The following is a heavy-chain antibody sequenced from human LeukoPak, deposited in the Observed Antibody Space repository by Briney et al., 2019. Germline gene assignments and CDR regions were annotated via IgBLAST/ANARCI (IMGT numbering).Heavy chain of an antibody. CDR3: TRENVDIVATIRYYYYYMDV. CDR1: GFSFSVYE. CDR2: IRSKAYGGTT. V-gene: IGHV3-49*04. Sequence: PGGSLRLSCAASGFSFSVYEIHWVRQAPGKGLEWVGFIRSKAYGGTTEYAASVKGRFTISRDDSKSIAYLQMNSLKTEDTAVYYCTRENVDIVATIRYYYYYMDVWGKGTTVTVSS. D-gene: IGHD5-12*01. J-gene: IGHJ6*03.